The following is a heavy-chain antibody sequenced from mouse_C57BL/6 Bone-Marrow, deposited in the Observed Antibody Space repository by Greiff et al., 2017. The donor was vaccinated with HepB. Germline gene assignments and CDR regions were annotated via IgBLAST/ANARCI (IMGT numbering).Heavy chain of an antibody. CDR3: ARGGYYGNHGGGFAY. CDR2: ISYSGST. Sequence: EVQLVESGPGMVKPSQSLSLTCTVTGYSITSGYDWHWIRHFPGNKLEWMGYISYSGSTNYNPSLKSRISITHDTSKNHFFLKLNSVTTEDTATYYCARGGYYGNHGGGFAYWGQGTLVTVSA. D-gene: IGHD2-1*01. J-gene: IGHJ3*01. CDR1: GYSITSGYD. V-gene: IGHV3-1*01.